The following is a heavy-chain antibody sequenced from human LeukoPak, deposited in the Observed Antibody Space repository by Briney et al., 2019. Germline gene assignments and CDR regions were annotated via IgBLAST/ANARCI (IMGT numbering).Heavy chain of an antibody. V-gene: IGHV4-4*07. D-gene: IGHD3-10*01. CDR3: ARESRDYYGSGSYHDY. Sequence: SETLSLTCTVSGGSISSYSWSWIRQPAGKGLEWIGHIYTSGSTNYNPSLKSRVTMSVDTSKNQFSLKLSSVTAADTAVYYCARESRDYYGSGSYHDYWGQGTLVTVSS. CDR2: IYTSGST. J-gene: IGHJ4*02. CDR1: GGSISSYS.